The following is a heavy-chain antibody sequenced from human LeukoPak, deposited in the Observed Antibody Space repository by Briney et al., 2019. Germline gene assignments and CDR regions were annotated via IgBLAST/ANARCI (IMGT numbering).Heavy chain of an antibody. CDR1: GGSISSGGYS. J-gene: IGHJ4*02. V-gene: IGHV4-30-2*01. CDR2: IYHSGST. D-gene: IGHD6-19*01. CDR3: ARARRLEGADY. Sequence: SQTLSLTCAVSGGSISSGGYSWSWIRQPPGKGLEWIGYIYHSGSTYYNPSLKSRVTISVDTSKNQFSLKLSSVTAADTAVYYCARARRLEGADYWGQGTLVTVSS.